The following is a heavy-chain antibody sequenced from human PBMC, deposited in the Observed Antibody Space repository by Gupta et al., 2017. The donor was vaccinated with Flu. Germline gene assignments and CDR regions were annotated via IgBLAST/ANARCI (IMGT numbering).Heavy chain of an antibody. CDR1: GYSFTSYW. CDR3: ARRGYCTTTSCYAGPQGDYYGMDV. Sequence: EVQLGQSGAEVKKPGESLRISCKGSGYSFTSYWINWVRQTPGKGLEWMGRIDPTDSYTNYSPSFQGHVTMSADKSISTAYLQWSSLKASDTAIYYCARRGYCTTTSCYAGPQGDYYGMDVWGQGTTVTVSS. CDR2: IDPTDSYT. V-gene: IGHV5-10-1*01. J-gene: IGHJ6*02. D-gene: IGHD2-2*01.